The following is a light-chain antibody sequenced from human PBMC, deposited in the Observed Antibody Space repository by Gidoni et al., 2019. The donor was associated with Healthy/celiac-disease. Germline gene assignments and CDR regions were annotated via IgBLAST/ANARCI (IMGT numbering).Light chain of an antibody. CDR2: KAS. CDR3: QQYNSYPLT. CDR1: QSISSW. Sequence: DIQMTQSPSTLSASVGDRVTITCRASQSISSWLAWYQQKPGKAPKLLIYKASSLEIGVPSRFSGSGSGTEFTLTISSLQPDDFATYYCQQYNSYPLTFGGGTKVEI. V-gene: IGKV1-5*03. J-gene: IGKJ4*01.